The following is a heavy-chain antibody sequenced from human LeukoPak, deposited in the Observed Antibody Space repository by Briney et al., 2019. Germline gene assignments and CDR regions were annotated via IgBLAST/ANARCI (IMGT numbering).Heavy chain of an antibody. J-gene: IGHJ4*02. D-gene: IGHD3-3*01. CDR1: GGSISSSSYY. CDR2: IYYSGST. V-gene: IGHV4-39*01. Sequence: PSETLSLTRTVSGGSISSSSYYWGWIRQPPGKGLEWIGSIYYSGSTYYNPSLKSRVTISVDTSKNQFSLKLSSVTAADTAVYYCARQYYDFWSGSYYFDYWGQGTLVTVSS. CDR3: ARQYYDFWSGSYYFDY.